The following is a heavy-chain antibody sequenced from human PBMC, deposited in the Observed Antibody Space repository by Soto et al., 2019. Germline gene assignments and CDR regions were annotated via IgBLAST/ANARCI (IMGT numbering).Heavy chain of an antibody. D-gene: IGHD2-21*02. CDR3: AISHYCRGGDCTTQSLYYFDY. Sequence: QVQLVQSGAEVKKPGASVKVSCKASGYTFTGHHIHWVRQAPGQGLEWVGWINPNTGGTNYAQKFQGRVTMTGDTSISTAYMELSRLRSDDTAVYYCAISHYCRGGDCTTQSLYYFDYWGQGTVVTVSS. CDR2: INPNTGGT. J-gene: IGHJ4*02. V-gene: IGHV1-2*02. CDR1: GYTFTGHH.